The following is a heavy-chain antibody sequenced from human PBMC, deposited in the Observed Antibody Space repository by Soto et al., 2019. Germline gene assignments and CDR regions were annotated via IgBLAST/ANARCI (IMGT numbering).Heavy chain of an antibody. CDR2: IYYSGST. CDR1: GGSISSGGYY. Sequence: QVQLQESGPGLVKPSQTLSLTCTVSGGSISSGGYYWSWIRQHPGKGLEWIGYIYYSGSTYYNPSLKSRVTISVATSKNQFSLKLSSVTAADTAVYYCARRRVAAAGWNYYGMDVWGQGTTVTVSS. CDR3: ARRRVAAAGWNYYGMDV. V-gene: IGHV4-31*03. D-gene: IGHD6-13*01. J-gene: IGHJ6*02.